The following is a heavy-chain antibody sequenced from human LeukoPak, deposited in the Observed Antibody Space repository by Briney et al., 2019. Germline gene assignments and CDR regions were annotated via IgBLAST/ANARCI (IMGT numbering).Heavy chain of an antibody. CDR2: ISSSGSTV. J-gene: IGHJ6*03. CDR3: ARGRVLPHYYYYMDV. V-gene: IGHV3-48*04. D-gene: IGHD3-10*01. CDR1: GFTFSSYS. Sequence: GGSLRLSCAASGFTFSSYSMNWVRQAPGKGLEWVSYISSSGSTVYYADSVKGRFTISRDNAKNSLYLQMNSLRAEDTAVYYCARGRVLPHYYYYMDVWGKGTTVTISS.